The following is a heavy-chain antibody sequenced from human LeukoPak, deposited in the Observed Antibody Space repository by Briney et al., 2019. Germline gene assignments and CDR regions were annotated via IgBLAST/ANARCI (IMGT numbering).Heavy chain of an antibody. J-gene: IGHJ4*02. V-gene: IGHV4-34*01. CDR1: GESFSGYQ. CDR3: ARHYDSGTFPLDY. Sequence: SETLSLTCAVYGESFSGYQWSWIRQPPGKGLEWIGDINLSGSTNYNPSLKSRVTISLDTSKNQFSLKLRSVTAADTAIYYCARHYDSGTFPLDYWGQGTLVTVSS. CDR2: INLSGST. D-gene: IGHD3-10*01.